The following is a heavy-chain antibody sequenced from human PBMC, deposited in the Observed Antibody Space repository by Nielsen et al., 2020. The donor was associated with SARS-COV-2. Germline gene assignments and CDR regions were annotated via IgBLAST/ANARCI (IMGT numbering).Heavy chain of an antibody. V-gene: IGHV3-23*03. D-gene: IGHD6-19*01. CDR1: GFTFRSYA. CDR3: AKDQGSGWTN. Sequence: GGSLRLSCVASGFTFRSYAMSWVRQAPGKGLDWVSVIYTGTTSTYYTDSVKGRFTISRDNSKNTLYLQMNSLRAEDTAVYYCAKDQGSGWTNWGQGTLVTVSS. CDR2: IYTGTTST. J-gene: IGHJ4*02.